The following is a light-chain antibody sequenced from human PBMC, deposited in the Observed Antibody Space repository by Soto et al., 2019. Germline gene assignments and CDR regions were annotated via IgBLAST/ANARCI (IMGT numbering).Light chain of an antibody. CDR1: SSDVGGYNY. CDR3: SSYTTSAPYV. Sequence: QSALTQIPSASGSPGQSVVISCTGTSSDVGGYNYVSWYQQHPGKAPKLIIYDVSKRPSGVPDRFSGSKSDNTASLTVSGLQAEDEADYYCSSYTTSAPYVFGSGNKLTVL. V-gene: IGLV2-8*01. J-gene: IGLJ1*01. CDR2: DVS.